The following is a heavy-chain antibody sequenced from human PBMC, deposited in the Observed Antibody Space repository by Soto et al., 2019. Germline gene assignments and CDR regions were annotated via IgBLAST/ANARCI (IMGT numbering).Heavy chain of an antibody. CDR3: ARLYRSSTSWSPY. CDR1: GYSFTSYW. Sequence: GDSLKISWNGSGYSFTSYWIGWVRQMPGKCLEWMGIIYPCDSYTRYSPSFQGQVTISADKSISTAYLQWSSLKVSATAMYYCARLYRSSTSWSPYWGQGTLVPVSS. V-gene: IGHV5-51*01. J-gene: IGHJ4*02. CDR2: IYPCDSYT. D-gene: IGHD2-2*01.